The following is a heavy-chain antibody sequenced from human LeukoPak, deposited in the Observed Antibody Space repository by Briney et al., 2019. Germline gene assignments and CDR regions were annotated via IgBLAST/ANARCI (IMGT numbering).Heavy chain of an antibody. Sequence: TGGSLRLSCAASGFTFSSYAMSWVRQAPGKGLEWVSAISGSGGSTYYADSVKGRFTISRDNSKNTLYLQMNSLRAEDTAVYYCAKSIWPSGWFDPWGQGTLVTVSS. CDR1: GFTFSSYA. J-gene: IGHJ5*02. CDR3: AKSIWPSGWFDP. D-gene: IGHD2-2*02. CDR2: ISGSGGST. V-gene: IGHV3-23*01.